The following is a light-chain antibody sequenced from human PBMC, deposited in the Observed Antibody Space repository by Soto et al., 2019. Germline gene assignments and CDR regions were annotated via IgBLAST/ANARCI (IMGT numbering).Light chain of an antibody. CDR2: GAS. CDR1: QSVSSN. J-gene: IGKJ4*02. V-gene: IGKV3-20*01. Sequence: EIVLTQAPATLCASPGERATLYCRASQSVSSNLAWYQQKPGQAPRLLIYGASSRATGIPDRFSGSGSGTDFTLTISRLEPEDFAVYYCQQYGSSPLTFGGGTKV. CDR3: QQYGSSPLT.